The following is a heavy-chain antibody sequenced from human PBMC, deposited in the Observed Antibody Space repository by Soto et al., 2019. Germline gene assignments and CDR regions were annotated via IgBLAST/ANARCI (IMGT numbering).Heavy chain of an antibody. D-gene: IGHD2-2*01. J-gene: IGHJ6*02. Sequence: PSETLSLTXAVYGGSFSGYYWTWIRRPPGEGLEWIGDINHSGSTNYKSSLKSRVTISVDTSKNQLSLKLRSVTAADTAVYYCAREEVPQWITRGYYGMDVWGQGTTVTVSS. CDR2: INHSGST. V-gene: IGHV4-34*01. CDR1: GGSFSGYY. CDR3: AREEVPQWITRGYYGMDV.